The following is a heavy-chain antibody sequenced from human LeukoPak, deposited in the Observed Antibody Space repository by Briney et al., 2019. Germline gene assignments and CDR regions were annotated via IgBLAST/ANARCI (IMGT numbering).Heavy chain of an antibody. J-gene: IGHJ4*02. Sequence: PGGALVLSCAASGFPFSSYAMSWVRQAPGKGLEWASAISGSGGSTYYADPVKGRFTISRDNSKNTLYLQMNSLRAEDTAIYYCAKAPRVDCSGGSCYYFDYWGRGTLVTVSS. D-gene: IGHD2-15*01. CDR1: GFPFSSYA. CDR2: ISGSGGST. CDR3: AKAPRVDCSGGSCYYFDY. V-gene: IGHV3-23*01.